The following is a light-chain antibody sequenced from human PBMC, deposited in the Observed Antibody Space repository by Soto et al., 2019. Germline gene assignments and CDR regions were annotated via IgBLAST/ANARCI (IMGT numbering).Light chain of an antibody. Sequence: PSTLSSSVGDRVTITCRASESISSWLAWYQQKPGKAPKLLIYKASSLESGVPSRFSGSGSGTDFTLTISSLQPEDFATYSCQQSYSTTWTFGQGTKVDIK. V-gene: IGKV1-5*03. CDR1: ESISSW. J-gene: IGKJ1*01. CDR3: QQSYSTTWT. CDR2: KAS.